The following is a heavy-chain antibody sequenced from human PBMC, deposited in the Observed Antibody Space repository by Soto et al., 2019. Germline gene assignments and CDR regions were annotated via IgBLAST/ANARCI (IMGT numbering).Heavy chain of an antibody. J-gene: IGHJ6*02. V-gene: IGHV2-26*01. CDR1: GFSLSNARMG. Sequence: QVTLKESGPVLLKPTETLTLTCTVSGFSLSNARMGVSWIRQPPGKALEWLAHIFSNDVKSYSTSLESRLTISQDTTKRQVVLNSTNMDPVDTTTYYCARYSRSWDYYYYYCMDVWGQGTTVTVSS. CDR3: ARYSRSWDYYYYYCMDV. D-gene: IGHD6-13*01. CDR2: IFSNDVK.